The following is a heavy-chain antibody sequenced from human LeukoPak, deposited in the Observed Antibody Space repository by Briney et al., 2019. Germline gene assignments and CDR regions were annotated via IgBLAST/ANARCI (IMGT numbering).Heavy chain of an antibody. CDR1: GVSISSYY. V-gene: IGHV4-59*01. J-gene: IGHJ5*02. D-gene: IGHD6-13*01. Sequence: SETLSLTCTASGVSISSYYWSWIRQPPGKGLEWIGYIYYSGSTNYNPSHKSRVTISVGTSKNQVSLKLSPVTAADTAVYYCARILAAGTVHWFDPWGQGTLVTVSS. CDR2: IYYSGST. CDR3: ARILAAGTVHWFDP.